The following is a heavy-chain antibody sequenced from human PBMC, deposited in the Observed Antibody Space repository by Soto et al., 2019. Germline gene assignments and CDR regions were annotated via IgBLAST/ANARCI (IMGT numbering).Heavy chain of an antibody. D-gene: IGHD1-26*01. Sequence: GGSLRLSCAASGFSFSDFGMTWVRQAPGKGLEWVSTIHREGTNTYYADSVKGRFTISRDNSKNTLYLQMNSLRAEDTAVYYCARGGPYRAFDYWGQGTLVTVSS. CDR3: ARGGPYRAFDY. V-gene: IGHV3-NL1*01. J-gene: IGHJ4*02. CDR1: GFSFSDFG. CDR2: IHREGTNT.